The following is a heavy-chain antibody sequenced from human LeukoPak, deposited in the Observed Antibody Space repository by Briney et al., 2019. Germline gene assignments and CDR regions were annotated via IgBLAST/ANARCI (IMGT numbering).Heavy chain of an antibody. CDR1: GGSINSYW. CDR2: IYTTGRT. CDR3: ARAGYTISSYRFDY. Sequence: SETLSLNCSVSGGSINSYWWSWIRQPAGKGLEFIGRIYTTGRTNYNPSLKSRVFMSVDTSQNKFSLELRSVTAADTAVYFCARAGYTISSYRFDYWGQGALATVSS. V-gene: IGHV4-4*07. J-gene: IGHJ4*02. D-gene: IGHD3-16*02.